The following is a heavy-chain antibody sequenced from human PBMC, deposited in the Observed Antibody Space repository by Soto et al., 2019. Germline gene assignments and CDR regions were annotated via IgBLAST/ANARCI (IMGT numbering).Heavy chain of an antibody. CDR3: ARVHPDIVAVPDAPGSAFDI. V-gene: IGHV4-30-4*01. Sequence: SETLSLTCTVSGGSISSGDYYWSWIRQPPGKGLEWIGYIYYSGSTYYNPSLKSRVTISVDTSKNQFSLKLSSVTAADTAVYYCARVHPDIVAVPDAPGSAFDIWGQGTMVTVSS. J-gene: IGHJ3*02. CDR2: IYYSGST. CDR1: GGSISSGDYY. D-gene: IGHD2-2*01.